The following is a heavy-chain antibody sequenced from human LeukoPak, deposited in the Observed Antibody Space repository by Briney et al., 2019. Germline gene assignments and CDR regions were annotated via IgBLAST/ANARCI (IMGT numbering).Heavy chain of an antibody. CDR1: GFTFSSYA. CDR3: ANSLPGYSSSWYFHDY. J-gene: IGHJ4*02. Sequence: PGGSLRLSCAASGFTFSSYAMSWVRQAPGKGLEWVSAISGSGGSTYYADSVKGRFTISRDNSKNTLYLQMNSLRAEDTAVYYCANSLPGYSSSWYFHDYWGQGTLVTVSS. D-gene: IGHD6-13*01. V-gene: IGHV3-23*01. CDR2: ISGSGGST.